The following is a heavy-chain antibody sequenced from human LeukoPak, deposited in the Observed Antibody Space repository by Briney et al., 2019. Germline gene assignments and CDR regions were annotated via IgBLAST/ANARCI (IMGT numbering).Heavy chain of an antibody. D-gene: IGHD2-2*01. CDR3: ARSSCSSTSCPPVYFDY. CDR1: GYTFSSYA. V-gene: IGHV3-30*04. CDR2: ISYDGSNK. J-gene: IGHJ4*02. Sequence: GGSLRLSCAASGYTFSSYAVHWVRQAPGKGLEWVAVISYDGSNKYYADSVKGRFTISRDNSKNTLYLQMNSLRAEDTAVYYCARSSCSSTSCPPVYFDYWGQGTLVTVSS.